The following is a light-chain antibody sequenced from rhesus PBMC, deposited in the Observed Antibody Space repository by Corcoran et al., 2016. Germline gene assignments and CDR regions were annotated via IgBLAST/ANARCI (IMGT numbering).Light chain of an antibody. CDR3: SSYASSSTFI. V-gene: IGLV2-11*01. CDR2: KVN. J-gene: IGLJ1*01. CDR1: SSDIGRYNY. Sequence: QSAPIQSPSVSGSLGQSVTISCTGTSSDIGRYNYVSWYRQQPGTTPKLMIYKVNKRPSGVSDRFSGSKSGNTASLTISGLQAEDEADYYCSSYASSSTFIFGAGTRLTVL.